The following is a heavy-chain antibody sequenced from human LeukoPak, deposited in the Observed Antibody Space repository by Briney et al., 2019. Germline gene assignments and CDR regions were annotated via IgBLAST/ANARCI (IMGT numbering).Heavy chain of an antibody. CDR1: GYTLTELS. CDR3: ATDPDYSNLDVVA. CDR2: FDPEDGET. Sequence: GASVKVSCKVSGYTLTELSMHWVRQAPGKGLEWMGGFDPEDGETIYAQKFQGRVTMTEDTSTDTAYMELSSLRSGDTAVYYCATDPDYSNLDVVAWGQGTLVTVSS. D-gene: IGHD4-11*01. V-gene: IGHV1-24*01. J-gene: IGHJ5*02.